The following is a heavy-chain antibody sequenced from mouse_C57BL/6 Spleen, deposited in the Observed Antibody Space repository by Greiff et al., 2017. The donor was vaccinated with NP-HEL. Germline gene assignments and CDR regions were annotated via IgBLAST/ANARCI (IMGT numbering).Heavy chain of an antibody. J-gene: IGHJ3*02. CDR3: TRGGEDGSGSLFGY. Sequence: VQLQQSGAELVRPGASVTLSCKASGYTFTDYEMHWVRQTPVHGLEWIGAIDPETGGTAYNQKFKGKAILTADKSSSTAYMELRSLTSEDSAVYYGTRGGEDGSGSLFGYWGQGTLVTVAA. CDR1: GYTFTDYE. D-gene: IGHD3-2*02. CDR2: IDPETGGT. V-gene: IGHV1-15*01.